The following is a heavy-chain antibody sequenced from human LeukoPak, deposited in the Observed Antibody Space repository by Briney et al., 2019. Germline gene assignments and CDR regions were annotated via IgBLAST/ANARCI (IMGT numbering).Heavy chain of an antibody. V-gene: IGHV3-7*04. D-gene: IGHD3-10*01. CDR2: IRHDGSNI. Sequence: GGSLRLSCVASGFDIRHYYMSWVRQAPGKGLEWVADIRHDGSNIYNVDSVRGRFTISRDNAKNSLFLQMNSLKDEDTAVYYCARDGSGRDFSLDYWGQGTLVTVSS. CDR1: GFDIRHYY. J-gene: IGHJ4*02. CDR3: ARDGSGRDFSLDY.